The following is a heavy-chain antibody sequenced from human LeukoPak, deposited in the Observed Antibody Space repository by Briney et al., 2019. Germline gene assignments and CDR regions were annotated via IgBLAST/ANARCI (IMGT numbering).Heavy chain of an antibody. CDR2: IYTSGST. Sequence: PSQTLSLTCTVSGGSISSGSYYWSWIRQPAGKGLEWIGRIYTSGSTNYNPSLKSRVTISVDTSKNQFSLKLSSVTAADTAVYYCARVLVGPYWFDPWSQGTLVTVSS. D-gene: IGHD2-8*02. V-gene: IGHV4-61*02. CDR1: GGSISSGSYY. J-gene: IGHJ5*02. CDR3: ARVLVGPYWFDP.